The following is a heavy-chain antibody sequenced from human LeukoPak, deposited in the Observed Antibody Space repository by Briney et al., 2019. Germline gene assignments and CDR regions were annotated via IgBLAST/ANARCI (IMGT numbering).Heavy chain of an antibody. D-gene: IGHD3-10*01. J-gene: IGHJ4*02. CDR3: ARSYGSGSYPFDY. CDR2: IHYSGST. Sequence: SETLSLTCTVSGGSISSYYWSWIRQPPGKGLEWIGCIHYSGSTNYNPSLKSRVTISVDTSNNQFSLKLTSVTAADTAVYYCARSYGSGSYPFDYWGQGTLVTVSS. V-gene: IGHV4-59*01. CDR1: GGSISSYY.